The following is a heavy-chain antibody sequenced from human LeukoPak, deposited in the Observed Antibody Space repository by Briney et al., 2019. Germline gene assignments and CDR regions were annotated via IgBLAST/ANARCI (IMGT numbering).Heavy chain of an antibody. CDR1: GFTVSSNY. J-gene: IGHJ3*02. CDR3: AKDMAHYYGSGSYGSNAFDI. D-gene: IGHD3-10*01. Sequence: GGSLRLSCAASGFTVSSNYMSWVRQAPGKGLEWVSIIYSGGSTFYADSVKGRFTISRDNAKNSLYLQMNSLRAEDTALYYCAKDMAHYYGSGSYGSNAFDIWGQGTMVTVSS. CDR2: IYSGGST. V-gene: IGHV3-53*05.